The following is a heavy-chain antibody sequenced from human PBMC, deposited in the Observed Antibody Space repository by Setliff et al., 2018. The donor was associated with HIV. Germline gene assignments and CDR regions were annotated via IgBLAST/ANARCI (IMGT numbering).Heavy chain of an antibody. CDR1: GYSISSGYY. Sequence: KPSETLSLTCTVSGYSISSGYYWGWIRQPPGKGLEWIGSIYHSGSTYYNPSLKSRVTISVDTSKNQFSLKLSSVTAADTAVYYCARDDSSGWHFYYYYGMGVWGQGTTVTVSS. D-gene: IGHD6-19*01. CDR3: ARDDSSGWHFYYYYGMGV. J-gene: IGHJ6*02. V-gene: IGHV4-38-2*02. CDR2: IYHSGST.